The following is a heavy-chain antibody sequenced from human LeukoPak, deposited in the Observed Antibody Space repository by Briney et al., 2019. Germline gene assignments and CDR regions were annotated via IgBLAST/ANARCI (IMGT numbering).Heavy chain of an antibody. D-gene: IGHD5-18*01. Sequence: GRSLRLSRAASGFTFSSYAMHWVRQAPGKGLEWVAVIWYDGSNKYYADSVKGRFTISRDNSKNTLYLQMNSLRAEDTAVYYCARDGIVLDGYSYGYPDYWGQGTLVTVSS. CDR3: ARDGIVLDGYSYGYPDY. CDR2: IWYDGSNK. V-gene: IGHV3-33*08. CDR1: GFTFSSYA. J-gene: IGHJ4*02.